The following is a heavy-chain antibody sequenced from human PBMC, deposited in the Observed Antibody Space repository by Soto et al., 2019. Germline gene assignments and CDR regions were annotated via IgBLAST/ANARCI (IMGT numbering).Heavy chain of an antibody. D-gene: IGHD3-22*01. J-gene: IGHJ4*02. Sequence: PTLVNPTQTLTLTCTFSGFSLSTSGVGVGWIRQPPGKALEWLALIYWDDDKRYSPSLKSRLTITKDTSKNQVVLTMTNMDPVDTATYYCAHAYDSSGYRQGAWYYFDYWGQGTLVTVSS. CDR1: GFSLSTSGVG. CDR2: IYWDDDK. V-gene: IGHV2-5*02. CDR3: AHAYDSSGYRQGAWYYFDY.